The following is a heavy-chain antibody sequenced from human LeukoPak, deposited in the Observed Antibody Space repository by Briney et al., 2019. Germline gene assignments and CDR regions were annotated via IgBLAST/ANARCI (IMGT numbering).Heavy chain of an antibody. Sequence: KPSETLSLTCTVSGGFISSSGDYWGWIRQPPGKGLEWIGSIYHSGSTFYNPSLESRVTISVDTSKNEFSLNLKSVTAADTAVYYCARLHSRSPGSWFDPWGQGTLVTVSS. D-gene: IGHD2-15*01. CDR1: GGFISSSGDY. V-gene: IGHV4-39*07. J-gene: IGHJ5*02. CDR2: IYHSGST. CDR3: ARLHSRSPGSWFDP.